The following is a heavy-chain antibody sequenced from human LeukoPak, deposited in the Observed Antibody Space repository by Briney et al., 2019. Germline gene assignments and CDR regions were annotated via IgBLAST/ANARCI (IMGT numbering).Heavy chain of an antibody. CDR3: ARDFGTTGWHTFDY. Sequence: SQTLSLTCVVSGDSVSSKNGAWNWIRQSPSRGLEWLERTYYRSKWYNDYAESMEGRMTISQDTSKNQYSLHLNSVTPDDTAVYYCARDFGTTGWHTFDYWGQGTLVTVSS. V-gene: IGHV6-1*01. D-gene: IGHD6-19*01. J-gene: IGHJ4*02. CDR1: GDSVSSKNGA. CDR2: TYYRSKWYN.